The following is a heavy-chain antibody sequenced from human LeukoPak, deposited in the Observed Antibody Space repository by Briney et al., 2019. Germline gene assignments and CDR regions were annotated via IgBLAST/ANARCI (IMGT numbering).Heavy chain of an antibody. J-gene: IGHJ6*02. CDR2: ISSSGSTI. CDR1: GFTFSDYY. Sequence: PGGSPRLSCAASGFTFSDYYMSWIRQAPGKGLEWVSYISSSGSTIYYADSVKGRFTISRDNAKNSLYLQMNSLRAEDTAVYYCARCSGGSCANNYYGMDVWGQGTTVTVSS. D-gene: IGHD2-15*01. V-gene: IGHV3-11*01. CDR3: ARCSGGSCANNYYGMDV.